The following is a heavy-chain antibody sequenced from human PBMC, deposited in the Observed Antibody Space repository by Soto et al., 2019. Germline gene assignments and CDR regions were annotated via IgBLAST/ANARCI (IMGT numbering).Heavy chain of an antibody. D-gene: IGHD3-10*01. V-gene: IGHV1-69*13. Sequence: SVKVSCKASGGTFSSYAISWVRQAPGQGLEWMGGIIPIFGTASYAQKFQGRVTITADESTSTAYMELSSLRSEDTAVYYCASYGSGSYPDVYGMDVWGQGTTVTVSS. CDR2: IIPIFGTA. J-gene: IGHJ6*02. CDR1: GGTFSSYA. CDR3: ASYGSGSYPDVYGMDV.